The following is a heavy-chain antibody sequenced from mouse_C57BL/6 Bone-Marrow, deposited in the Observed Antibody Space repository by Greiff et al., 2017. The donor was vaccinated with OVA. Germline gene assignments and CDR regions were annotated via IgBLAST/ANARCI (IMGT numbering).Heavy chain of an antibody. D-gene: IGHD1-1*01. CDR2: IWTGGGT. J-gene: IGHJ1*03. CDR1: GFSLTSYA. CDR3: ARNWRIYYYGSPYWYFDV. Sequence: VKLVESGPGLVAPSQSLSITCTVSGFSLTSYAISWVRQPPGTGLEWLGVIWTGGGTNYNSALKSRLSISKDNSKSQVFLKMNSLQTDDTARYYCARNWRIYYYGSPYWYFDVWGTGTTVTVSS. V-gene: IGHV2-9-1*01.